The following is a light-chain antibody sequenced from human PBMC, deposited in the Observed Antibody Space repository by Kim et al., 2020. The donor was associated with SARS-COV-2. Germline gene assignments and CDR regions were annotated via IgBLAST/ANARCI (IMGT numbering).Light chain of an antibody. CDR1: QSISSY. Sequence: SVGDRVTITCRASQSISSYLNWYQQKPGKAPKLLIYAASSLQSGVPSRFSGSGSGTDFTLTISSLQPEDFATYYCQQSYSTPGYTFGQGTKLEI. J-gene: IGKJ2*01. V-gene: IGKV1-39*01. CDR2: AAS. CDR3: QQSYSTPGYT.